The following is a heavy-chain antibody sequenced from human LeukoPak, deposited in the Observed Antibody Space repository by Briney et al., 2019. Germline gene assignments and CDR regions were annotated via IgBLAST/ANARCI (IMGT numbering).Heavy chain of an antibody. V-gene: IGHV3-23*01. Sequence: GGSLRLSCAASGLTYRNFAMTWVRQAPGKGLEWVSTISGNGGSKYYADSVQGRFSISRDNSKHTQWLQMSSLRAEDTALYYCATRTLTQGSDYFYYGMDVWGQGTTVTVSS. CDR1: GLTYRNFA. CDR3: ATRTLTQGSDYFYYGMDV. D-gene: IGHD4-17*01. CDR2: ISGNGGSK. J-gene: IGHJ6*02.